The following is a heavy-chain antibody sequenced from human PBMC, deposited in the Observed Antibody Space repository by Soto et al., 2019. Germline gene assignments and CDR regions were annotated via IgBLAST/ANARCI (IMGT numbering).Heavy chain of an antibody. Sequence: VLLEQSGAEVKKPGSSVKVSCKTSGGTFSNFAISWVRLAPGQGLEWMGVIIPKFSAPTYAQKFQGRVMTTADESTSTALMELSSLRSEDTAVYVCGRDRVMRGNSYYYGMDVWGQGTTVIVSS. CDR3: GRDRVMRGNSYYYGMDV. CDR2: IIPKFSAP. J-gene: IGHJ6*02. D-gene: IGHD2-21*01. CDR1: GGTFSNFA. V-gene: IGHV1-69*12.